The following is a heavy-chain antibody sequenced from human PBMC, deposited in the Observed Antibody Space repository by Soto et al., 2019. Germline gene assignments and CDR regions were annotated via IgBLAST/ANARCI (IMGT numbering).Heavy chain of an antibody. D-gene: IGHD6-13*01. CDR3: AREAAAGTLQVKNDY. CDR2: ISAYNGNT. V-gene: IGHV1-18*01. J-gene: IGHJ4*02. Sequence: QVQLVQSGAEVKKPGASVKVSCKASGYTFTSYGISWVRQAPGQGLEWMGWISAYNGNTNYAQKLQGRVTMTTDTSTSTAYMELRSLRSEDTAVYYCAREAAAGTLQVKNDYWGQGTLVTVSS. CDR1: GYTFTSYG.